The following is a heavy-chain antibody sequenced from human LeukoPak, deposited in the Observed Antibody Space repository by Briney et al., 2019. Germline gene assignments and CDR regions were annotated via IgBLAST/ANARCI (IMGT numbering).Heavy chain of an antibody. J-gene: IGHJ4*02. CDR1: GYTFTYYY. CDR2: INPYSGDT. V-gene: IGHV1-2*02. D-gene: IGHD2-15*01. Sequence: ASVKVSCKASGYTFTYYYMHWVRQAPGQGLEWMGWINPYSGDTNYAQKFQGRVTMTRDTSITTAYMDLSRLKSDDTAVYYCARPSVENTLRIDDYWGQGTLVTVSS. CDR3: ARPSVENTLRIDDY.